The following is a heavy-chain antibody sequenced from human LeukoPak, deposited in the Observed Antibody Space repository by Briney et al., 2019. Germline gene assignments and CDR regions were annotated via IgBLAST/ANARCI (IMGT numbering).Heavy chain of an antibody. V-gene: IGHV3-66*02. CDR3: AAGGLVGAHYYFDY. CDR1: GFTVSTNY. D-gene: IGHD1-26*01. CDR2: LYSSGFT. Sequence: GGSLRLSCAASGFTVSTNYMIWVRQAPGKGLEWVSVLYSSGFTYYADSVKGRFTISRDNSKNTVNLQLSSLRTEDTAVYYCAAGGLVGAHYYFDYWGQGTRVTVSS. J-gene: IGHJ4*02.